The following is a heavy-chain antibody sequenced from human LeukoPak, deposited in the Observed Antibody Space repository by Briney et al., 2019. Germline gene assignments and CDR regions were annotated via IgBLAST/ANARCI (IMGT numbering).Heavy chain of an antibody. CDR2: ISGSGGST. Sequence: GGSLRLSCAASGFTFSSYAMSWVRQAPGKGLEWVSAISGSGGSTYYADSVKGRFTISRDNSKNTLYLQMSSLRAEDTAVYYCAKDPYSGNELNWFDPWGQGTLVTVSS. V-gene: IGHV3-23*01. CDR1: GFTFSSYA. D-gene: IGHD1-26*01. J-gene: IGHJ5*02. CDR3: AKDPYSGNELNWFDP.